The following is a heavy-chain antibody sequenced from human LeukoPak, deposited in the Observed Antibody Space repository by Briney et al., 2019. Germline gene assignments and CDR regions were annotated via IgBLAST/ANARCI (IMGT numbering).Heavy chain of an antibody. J-gene: IGHJ4*02. D-gene: IGHD6-19*01. V-gene: IGHV1-18*01. CDR3: ARTYSSDSVPDY. CDR1: GGTFSSYA. Sequence: LGASVKVSCKASGGTFSSYAISWVRQAPGQGLEWMGWISAHHGNTNYAQKLQDRVTMTTDTSTSTAYMELRGLRSDDTAMYYCARTYSSDSVPDYWGQGTLVTVYS. CDR2: ISAHHGNT.